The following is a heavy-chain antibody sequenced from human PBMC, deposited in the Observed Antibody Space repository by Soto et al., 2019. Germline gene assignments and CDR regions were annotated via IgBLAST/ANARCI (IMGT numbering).Heavy chain of an antibody. CDR3: ARRYAGNFDY. CDR2: IYYSGST. J-gene: IGHJ4*02. V-gene: IGHV4-59*01. CDR1: GGYISSYY. D-gene: IGHD2-8*01. Sequence: SETLSLTCTVSGGYISSYYWSWIRQPPGKGLEWIGYIYYSGSTNYNPSLKSRVTISVDTSKNQFSLKLSSVTAADTAVYYCARRYAGNFDYWGQGTLVTVSS.